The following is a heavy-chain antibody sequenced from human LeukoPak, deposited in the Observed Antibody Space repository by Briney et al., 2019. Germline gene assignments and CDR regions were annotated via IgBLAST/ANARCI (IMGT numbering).Heavy chain of an antibody. J-gene: IGHJ4*02. CDR1: GFTFSSYA. Sequence: AGSLRLSCAASGFTFSSYAMSWVRQAPGKGLEWFSSFSGSDFSTYYADSVKGRFTISRDNSKKTLYLQMNSVRAEDTAVYYCAKGIAAAGTGFDYWGQGTLVTVSS. CDR2: FSGSDFST. V-gene: IGHV3-23*01. CDR3: AKGIAAAGTGFDY. D-gene: IGHD6-13*01.